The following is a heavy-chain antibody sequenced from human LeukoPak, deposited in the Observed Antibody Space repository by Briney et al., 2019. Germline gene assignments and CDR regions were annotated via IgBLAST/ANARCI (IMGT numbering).Heavy chain of an antibody. J-gene: IGHJ1*01. CDR2: INHSGST. V-gene: IGHV4-34*01. CDR1: GGSFSGYY. CDR3: ARGRFSGSYYVYFQH. Sequence: SETLSLTCAVYGGSFSGYYWSWIRQPPGKGLEWIGEINHSGSTNYNPSLKSRVTISVDTSKNQFSLKLSSVTAADTAVYYCARGRFSGSYYVYFQHWGQGTLATVSS. D-gene: IGHD1-26*01.